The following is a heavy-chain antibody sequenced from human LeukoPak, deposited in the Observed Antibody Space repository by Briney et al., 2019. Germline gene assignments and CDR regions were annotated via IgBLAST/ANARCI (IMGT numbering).Heavy chain of an antibody. CDR1: GFTFSSYG. V-gene: IGHV3-30*03. J-gene: IGHJ3*02. Sequence: AGGSLRLSCAASGFTFSSYGMHWVRQAPGKGLEWAAVISYDGSNKYYADSVKGRFTISRDHFQNTVYLQMDRLRAGDTAVYYCARVYSGSYPGAFDIWGQGTKVTVSS. D-gene: IGHD1-26*01. CDR3: ARVYSGSYPGAFDI. CDR2: ISYDGSNK.